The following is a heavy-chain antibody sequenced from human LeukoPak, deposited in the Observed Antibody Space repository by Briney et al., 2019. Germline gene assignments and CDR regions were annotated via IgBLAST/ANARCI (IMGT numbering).Heavy chain of an antibody. CDR3: AKTNGYYSD. CDR1: GVTFSSYG. CDR2: ISGSGGTT. V-gene: IGHV3-23*01. D-gene: IGHD3-22*01. J-gene: IGHJ4*02. Sequence: GGSLRVSCAASGVTFSSYGMNWVRQAPGEGLEWVSGISGSGGTTYYADSVKGRFTISRDNSKNSLSLQVSSLRAEDTAVYYCAKTNGYYSDWGQGTLVTVSS.